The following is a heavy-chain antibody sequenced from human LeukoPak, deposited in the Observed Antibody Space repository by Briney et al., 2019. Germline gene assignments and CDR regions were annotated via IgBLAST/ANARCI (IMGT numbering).Heavy chain of an antibody. CDR2: IYYSGST. CDR1: GGSISSYY. J-gene: IGHJ5*02. V-gene: IGHV4-59*01. Sequence: SETLSLTCTVSGGSISSYYWSWIRQPPGKGLEWIGYIYYSGSTNYNPSLKSRVTISVDTSKNQFSLKLSSVTAADTAVYYCARGGYCSSSSCYRGNNWFDPWGQGTLVTVSS. D-gene: IGHD2-2*01. CDR3: ARGGYCSSSSCYRGNNWFDP.